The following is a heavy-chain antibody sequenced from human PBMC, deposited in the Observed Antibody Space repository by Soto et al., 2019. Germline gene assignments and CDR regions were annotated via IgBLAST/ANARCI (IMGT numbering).Heavy chain of an antibody. D-gene: IGHD2-2*01. Sequence: SVKVSCKASGGTFSSYAISWVRQAPGQGLEWMGGIIPIFGTANYAQKFQGRVTITADESTSTAYMELSSLRSEDTAVYYCAREEVVVPAAIPHYYYGMDVWGQGTTVTVSS. V-gene: IGHV1-69*13. CDR2: IIPIFGTA. J-gene: IGHJ6*02. CDR3: AREEVVVPAAIPHYYYGMDV. CDR1: GGTFSSYA.